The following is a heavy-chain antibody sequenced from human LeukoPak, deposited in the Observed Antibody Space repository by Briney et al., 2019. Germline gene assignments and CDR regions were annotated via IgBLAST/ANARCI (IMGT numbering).Heavy chain of an antibody. V-gene: IGHV3-74*01. J-gene: IGHJ4*02. Sequence: GGSLRLSCAASGLTFRNYWVHWVRQAPGKGLVWVSRINSDGSDTTYADSVKGRFTISRDNAKNTLYLQMNSLRAEDTAVYYCAKEYDYSSSSDYWGQGTLVTVSS. CDR2: INSDGSDT. D-gene: IGHD6-13*01. CDR1: GLTFRNYW. CDR3: AKEYDYSSSSDY.